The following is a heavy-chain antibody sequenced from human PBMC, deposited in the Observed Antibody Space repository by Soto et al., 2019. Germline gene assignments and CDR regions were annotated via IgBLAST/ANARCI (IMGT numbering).Heavy chain of an antibody. V-gene: IGHV4-4*02. CDR2: IYHSGST. CDR3: ARVYMVRGTIIRYFDY. Sequence: SETLSLXCAVSGVSISSSNWWSWVRQPPGKGLEWIGKIYHSGSTNYNPSLKSRVTISVDKSKNQFSLKLSSVTAADTAVYYCARVYMVRGTIIRYFDYWGQGTLVTVSS. J-gene: IGHJ4*02. D-gene: IGHD3-10*01. CDR1: GVSISSSNW.